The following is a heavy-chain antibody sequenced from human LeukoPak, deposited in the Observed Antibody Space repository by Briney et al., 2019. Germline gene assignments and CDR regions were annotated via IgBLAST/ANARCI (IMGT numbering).Heavy chain of an antibody. CDR2: ISGSGGST. J-gene: IGHJ4*02. CDR3: AKSMGPYDFWSGYYEYYFDY. CDR1: GFTFSSYA. Sequence: GGSLRLSCAASGFTFSSYAMSWVRQAPGKGLEWVSAISGSGGSTYYADSVKGRFTISRDNSKNTLYLQMNSLRAEDTAVYYCAKSMGPYDFWSGYYEYYFDYWGQGTLVTVSS. D-gene: IGHD3-3*01. V-gene: IGHV3-23*01.